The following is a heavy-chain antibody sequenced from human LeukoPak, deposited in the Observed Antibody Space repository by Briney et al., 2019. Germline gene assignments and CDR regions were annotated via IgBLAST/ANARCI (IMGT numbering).Heavy chain of an antibody. V-gene: IGHV4-30-2*01. CDR2: IYHSGST. D-gene: IGHD3-10*01. Sequence: SETLSLTCAVSGGSISSGGYSWSWIRQPPGKGLEWIGYIYHSGSTYYNPSLKSRVTISVDTSKNQFSLKLSSVAAADTAVYYCARPMVRGVIEDAFDIWGQGTMVTVSS. CDR3: ARPMVRGVIEDAFDI. J-gene: IGHJ3*02. CDR1: GGSISSGGYS.